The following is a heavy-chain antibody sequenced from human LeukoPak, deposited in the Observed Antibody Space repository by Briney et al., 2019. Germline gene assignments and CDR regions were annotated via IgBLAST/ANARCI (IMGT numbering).Heavy chain of an antibody. CDR3: AREGINSRSWGDFDY. J-gene: IGHJ4*02. CDR2: IYHRGST. D-gene: IGHD3-16*01. V-gene: IGHV4-4*02. Sequence: SETLSLTCAVSGGPISSNNWWSWVRQAPGKGLEWIGEIYHRGSTNYNPSLKSRVTISVDKSKNQFSLNLSSVTAADTAVYYCAREGINSRSWGDFDYWGQGTLVTVSS. CDR1: GGPISSNNW.